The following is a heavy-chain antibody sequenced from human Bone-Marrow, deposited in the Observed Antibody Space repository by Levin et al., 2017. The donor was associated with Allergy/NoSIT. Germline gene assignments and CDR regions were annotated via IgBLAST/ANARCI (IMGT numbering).Heavy chain of an antibody. CDR3: AREDRSAWSEDNWFDP. J-gene: IGHJ5*02. V-gene: IGHV3-30-3*01. D-gene: IGHD6-19*01. CDR2: ISDDGSNK. Sequence: GGSLRLSCAASGFTFSSYPIHWVRQAPGKGLQWVAVISDDGSNKNYADSVKGRFTISRDNSKNTVYLQMNSLRPEDTAFYFCAREDRSAWSEDNWFDPWGQGTLVTVSS. CDR1: GFTFSSYP.